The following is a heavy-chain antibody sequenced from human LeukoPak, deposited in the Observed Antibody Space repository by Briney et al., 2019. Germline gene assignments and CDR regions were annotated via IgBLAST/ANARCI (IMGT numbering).Heavy chain of an antibody. CDR3: ARGGIITSYAFEI. CDR2: ISSTSNYI. D-gene: IGHD1-26*01. CDR1: GFTFSTYA. Sequence: GGSLRLSCAASGFTFSTYAISWVRQAPGKGLEWVSCISSTSNYIFYADSVRGRFTISRDNAKNSLYLQMDSLRAEDTAEYYCARGGIITSYAFEIWGQGVMVTVSS. J-gene: IGHJ3*02. V-gene: IGHV3-21*01.